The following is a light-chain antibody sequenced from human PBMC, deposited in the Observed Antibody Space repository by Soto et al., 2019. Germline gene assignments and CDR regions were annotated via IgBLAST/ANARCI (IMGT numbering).Light chain of an antibody. Sequence: DIQMTQSPSTLSGSVGDRVTITCRASQTISSWLAWYQQKPGKAPKLLIYATSTLQSGVPSRFSGSGSGTDFTLTISSLQPEDFASYYCQQSFSTPPTFGQGTKLEIK. V-gene: IGKV1-39*01. CDR2: ATS. CDR1: QTISSW. J-gene: IGKJ2*01. CDR3: QQSFSTPPT.